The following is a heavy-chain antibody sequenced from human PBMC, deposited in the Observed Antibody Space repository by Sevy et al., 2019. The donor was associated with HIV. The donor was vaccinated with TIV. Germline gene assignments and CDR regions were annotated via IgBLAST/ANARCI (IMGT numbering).Heavy chain of an antibody. CDR1: GFTFSSYA. V-gene: IGHV3-23*01. CDR3: VKLSRGTMVRGVITGDFDY. Sequence: GGSLRLSCAASGFTFSSYAMSWVRQAPGKGLEWVSAISGSGGSTYYADSVKGRFTISRDNSKNTLYLQMNSLRAEDTAVYYCVKLSRGTMVRGVITGDFDYWGQGTLVTVSS. D-gene: IGHD3-10*01. J-gene: IGHJ4*02. CDR2: ISGSGGST.